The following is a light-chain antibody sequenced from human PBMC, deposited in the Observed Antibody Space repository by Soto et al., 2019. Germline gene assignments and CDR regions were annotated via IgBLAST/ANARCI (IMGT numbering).Light chain of an antibody. J-gene: IGLJ1*01. CDR1: SSDVGGYDF. Sequence: QSALTQPRSVSGSPGQSVTISCTGTSSDVGGYDFVSWYQQHPGKAPKLMISDVSERPSGVPDRFSGSKSGNTASLTVSGLQAEDEADYYCSSYAGSNNRGVFGSGTKVTVL. V-gene: IGLV2-11*01. CDR3: SSYAGSNNRGV. CDR2: DVS.